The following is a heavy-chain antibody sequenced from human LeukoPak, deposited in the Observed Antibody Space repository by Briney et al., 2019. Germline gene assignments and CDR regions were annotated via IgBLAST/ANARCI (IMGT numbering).Heavy chain of an antibody. J-gene: IGHJ4*02. D-gene: IGHD1-26*01. CDR2: IYTSGST. CDR3: ASSLCVGALDY. V-gene: IGHV4-61*02. Sequence: SETLSLTCTVSGASISSGSYYWSWIRQPAGKGLEWIGRIYTSGSTNYNPSLKSRVTISVDTSKNQFSLKLSSVTAADTAVYYCASSLCVGALDYWGQGTLVTISS. CDR1: GASISSGSYY.